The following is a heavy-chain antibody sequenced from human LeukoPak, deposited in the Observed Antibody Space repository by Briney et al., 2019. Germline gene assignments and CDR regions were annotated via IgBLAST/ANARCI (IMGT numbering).Heavy chain of an antibody. J-gene: IGHJ4*02. V-gene: IGHV4-39*07. D-gene: IGHD2-2*01. Sequence: SETLSLTCTVSGGSISSGGYYWSWIRQPPGKGLEWIGEINHSGSTNYNPSLKSRVTISVDTSKNQFSLKLSSVTAADTAVYYCARGTDVVPLDYWGQGTPVTVSS. CDR2: INHSGST. CDR1: GGSISSGGYY. CDR3: ARGTDVVPLDY.